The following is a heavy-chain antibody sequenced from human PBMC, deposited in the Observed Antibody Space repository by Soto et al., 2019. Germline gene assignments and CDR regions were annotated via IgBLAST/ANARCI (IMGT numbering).Heavy chain of an antibody. CDR3: AKSRYSDSSGDFYDY. CDR2: IGGSGRTT. CDR1: AFTFNNYA. J-gene: IGHJ4*02. D-gene: IGHD3-22*01. Sequence: EVQLLESGGGLVQPGGSLSLSCAASAFTFNNYAMSWVRQAPGKGLEWVSGIGGSGRTTYYADSVKGRFTISRDNSNNTLFLQMNSLRAEDTAVYSCAKSRYSDSSGDFYDYWGQGTLVTVSS. V-gene: IGHV3-23*01.